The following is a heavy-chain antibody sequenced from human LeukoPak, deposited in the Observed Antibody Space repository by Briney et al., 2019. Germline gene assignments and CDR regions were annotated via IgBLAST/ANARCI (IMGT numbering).Heavy chain of an antibody. Sequence: SQTLSLTCAISGDSFSSNSAAWNWIRQSPPRGLEWLGRTYYRSKWYSDYAVSVKSRIIINPDTSKNQFSLQLNSVTPEDTAVYYCARGLEMATTELDPWGQGTLVTVSS. V-gene: IGHV6-1*01. CDR2: TYYRSKWYS. D-gene: IGHD5-24*01. CDR3: ARGLEMATTELDP. J-gene: IGHJ5*02. CDR1: GDSFSSNSAA.